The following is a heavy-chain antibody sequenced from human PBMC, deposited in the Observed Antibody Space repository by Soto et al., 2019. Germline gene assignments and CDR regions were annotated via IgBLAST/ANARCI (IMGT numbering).Heavy chain of an antibody. CDR2: ISYDGSNK. CDR3: AKGGVGSTSNAFYI. CDR1: GFTFRSYG. V-gene: IGHV3-30*18. D-gene: IGHD1-26*01. J-gene: IGHJ3*02. Sequence: QVQLVESGGGVVQPGRSLRLSCAASGFTFRSYGMHWVRQAPAKGLEWVAVISYDGSNKYYADSVKGRFTISRDNSKNPLYHQVNSLKAEDTAVYYCAKGGVGSTSNAFYIWVQGRMVTVSS.